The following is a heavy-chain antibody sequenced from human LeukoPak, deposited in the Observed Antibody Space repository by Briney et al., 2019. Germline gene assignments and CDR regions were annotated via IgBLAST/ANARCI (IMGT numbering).Heavy chain of an antibody. Sequence: GESLKISCKDSGYSFTSYWIGWVRQMPGKGLEWMGIIYPGDSDTRYSPSFQGQVTISADKSISTAYLQWSSLKASDTAIYYCARRARNCSGGSCYHLTGAFDIWGQGTMVTVSS. CDR1: GYSFTSYW. J-gene: IGHJ3*02. CDR2: IYPGDSDT. D-gene: IGHD2-15*01. CDR3: ARRARNCSGGSCYHLTGAFDI. V-gene: IGHV5-51*01.